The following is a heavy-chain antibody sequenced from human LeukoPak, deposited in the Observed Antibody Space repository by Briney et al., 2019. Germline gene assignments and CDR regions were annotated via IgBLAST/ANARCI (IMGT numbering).Heavy chain of an antibody. CDR3: ARVWDSSGFDY. CDR2: ISGSGGST. J-gene: IGHJ4*02. Sequence: GGSLRLSCAASGFTFSSYGMSWVRQAPGKGLEWVSAISGSGGSTYYADSVKGRFTISRDNSKNTLYLQMNSLRAEDTAVYYCARVWDSSGFDYWGQGTLVTVSS. V-gene: IGHV3-23*01. D-gene: IGHD3-22*01. CDR1: GFTFSSYG.